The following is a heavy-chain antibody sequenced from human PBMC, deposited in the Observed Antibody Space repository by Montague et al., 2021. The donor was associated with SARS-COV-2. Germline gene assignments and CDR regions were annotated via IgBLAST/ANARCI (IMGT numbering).Heavy chain of an antibody. CDR1: GDSVSGHSAA. V-gene: IGHV6-1*01. J-gene: IGHJ6*02. CDR2: TYYRSKWYN. D-gene: IGHD6-19*01. Sequence: CAISGDSVSGHSAAWNWLRQSPPRGLDWLGRTYYRSKWYNDYAVSVKSRITINPDTSKNQFSLQLNSVTPEDTAVYYCARGDEEQWLVHYYYYGMDVWGQGTTVTVSS. CDR3: ARGDEEQWLVHYYYYGMDV.